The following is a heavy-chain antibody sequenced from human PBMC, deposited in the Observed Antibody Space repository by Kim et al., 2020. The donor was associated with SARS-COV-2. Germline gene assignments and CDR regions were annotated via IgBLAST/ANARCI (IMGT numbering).Heavy chain of an antibody. CDR3: AREDLTTDYFDY. Sequence: NYTPSLKSRVTRSVDTSKNQFSLKLSSVTAADTAVYYCAREDLTTDYFDYWGQGTLVTVSS. J-gene: IGHJ4*02. V-gene: IGHV4-59*01. D-gene: IGHD4-17*01.